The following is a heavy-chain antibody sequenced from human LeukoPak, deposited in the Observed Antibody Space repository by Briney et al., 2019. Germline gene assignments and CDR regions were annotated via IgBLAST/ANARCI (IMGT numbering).Heavy chain of an antibody. CDR2: IKQDGSEK. V-gene: IGHV3-7*01. CDR1: GFTFSSYW. J-gene: IGHJ4*02. D-gene: IGHD1-26*01. Sequence: GGSLRLSCAASGFTFSSYWMSWVRQAPGKGLEWVANIKQDGSEKYYVDSVKGRFTISRDNAKNSLYLQMNSLSAEDTAVYYCARDSEYGATTGFDYWGQGTLVTVSS. CDR3: ARDSEYGATTGFDY.